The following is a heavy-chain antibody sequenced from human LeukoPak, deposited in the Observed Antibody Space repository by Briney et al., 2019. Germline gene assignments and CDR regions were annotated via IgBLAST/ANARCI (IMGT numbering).Heavy chain of an antibody. CDR3: AREPNYDFWSGLCGGVDY. CDR1: GFTFTSYA. V-gene: IGHV3-7*01. CDR2: IKVDGSDT. J-gene: IGHJ4*02. Sequence: GGSLRLSCAISGFTFTSYAMTWVRQAPGKGLEWLASIKVDGSDTYYDDSVKGRFIISTDNAKNSLYLQMNSLRAEDTAVYYCAREPNYDFWSGLCGGVDYWGQGTLVTVSS. D-gene: IGHD3-3*01.